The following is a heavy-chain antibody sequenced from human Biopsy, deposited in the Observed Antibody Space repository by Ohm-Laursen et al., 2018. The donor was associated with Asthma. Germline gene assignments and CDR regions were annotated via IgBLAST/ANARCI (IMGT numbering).Heavy chain of an antibody. CDR2: ISKDASTQ. Sequence: SLRLSCAASGFAVSRDHMFWVRQAPGKGLEWVGVISKDASTQDYADSVKGRFTMARDNSKNMLFLQMNSLRAEDTAVYYCLRDTLGYYFDIWGQGTQVTVSS. D-gene: IGHD6-13*01. CDR3: LRDTLGYYFDI. CDR1: GFAVSRDH. J-gene: IGHJ4*02. V-gene: IGHV3-30*01.